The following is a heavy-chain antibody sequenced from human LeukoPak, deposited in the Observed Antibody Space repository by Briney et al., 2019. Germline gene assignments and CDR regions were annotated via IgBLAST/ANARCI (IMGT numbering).Heavy chain of an antibody. CDR1: GYTFTDYY. CDR3: ARDKRDSSGYYYFDY. V-gene: IGHV1-69*04. D-gene: IGHD3-22*01. J-gene: IGHJ4*02. Sequence: SVKVSCKASGYTFTDYYMHWVRQAPGQGLEWMGRIIPILGIANYAQKFQGRVTITADKSTSTAYMELSSLRSEDTAVYYCARDKRDSSGYYYFDYWGQGTLVTVSS. CDR2: IIPILGIA.